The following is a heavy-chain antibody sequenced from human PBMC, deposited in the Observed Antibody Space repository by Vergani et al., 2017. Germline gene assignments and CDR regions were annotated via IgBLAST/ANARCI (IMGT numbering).Heavy chain of an antibody. D-gene: IGHD3-3*01. J-gene: IGHJ6*02. Sequence: QVQLQESGPGLVKPSETLSLTCTVSGGSISCHYWSWIRQPPGKGLEWIGYIYYSGSTNYNPSLKSRVTISVDTSKNQFSLKLSSVTAADTAVYYCARAQYYDFWSGYPYYYYYGMDVWGQGTTVTVSS. V-gene: IGHV4-59*11. CDR3: ARAQYYDFWSGYPYYYYYGMDV. CDR2: IYYSGST. CDR1: GGSISCHY.